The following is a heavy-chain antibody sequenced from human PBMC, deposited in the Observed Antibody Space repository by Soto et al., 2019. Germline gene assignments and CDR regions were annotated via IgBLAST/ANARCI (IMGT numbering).Heavy chain of an antibody. J-gene: IGHJ5*02. Sequence: QVQLVQSAPEVKKPGASVKISCKTSGYTFTTFYIHWVRQAPGQGFEWMGRVDPGGGTTTYAQKFQGIVTMTRATSTSTVYMDLSSLPSEDTAVYYCARGYCTTGTCDGWFDPWGQGTLVTVSS. V-gene: IGHV1-46*01. D-gene: IGHD2-8*01. CDR3: ARGYCTTGTCDGWFDP. CDR2: VDPGGGTT. CDR1: GYTFTTFY.